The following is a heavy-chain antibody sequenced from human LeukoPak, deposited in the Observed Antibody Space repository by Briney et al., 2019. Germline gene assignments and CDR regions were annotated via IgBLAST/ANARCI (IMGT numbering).Heavy chain of an antibody. J-gene: IGHJ4*02. CDR2: VNPTSGAS. Sequence: ASVKVSCKASGYTFTTFYIHWVRQAPGQGLEWMGKVNPTSGASTYAQKFQGRVTMTRDTSTSTVYMELSSLRSDDAAVYFCARERGYCSGSGCYGSDYWGQGTLVTVSS. CDR3: ARERGYCSGSGCYGSDY. D-gene: IGHD2-2*01. CDR1: GYTFTTFY. V-gene: IGHV1-46*01.